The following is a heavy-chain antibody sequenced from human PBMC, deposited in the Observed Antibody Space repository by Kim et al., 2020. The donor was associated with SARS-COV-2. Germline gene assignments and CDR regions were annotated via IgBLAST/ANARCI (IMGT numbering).Heavy chain of an antibody. CDR3: ARDNDY. J-gene: IGHJ4*02. Sequence: YSGDTTDYADSGKGRFTISRDNSKNTLYLQMNSLRAEDTAVYYCARDNDYWGQGTLVTVSS. CDR2: YSGDTT. V-gene: IGHV3-53*01.